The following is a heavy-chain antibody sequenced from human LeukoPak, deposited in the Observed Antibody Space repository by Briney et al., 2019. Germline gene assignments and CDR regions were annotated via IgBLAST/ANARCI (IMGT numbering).Heavy chain of an antibody. CDR2: IRFDGSDK. CDR3: ARDDYYFASVH. J-gene: IGHJ4*02. Sequence: GGSLRLTCAASGFDFHSYGMNWVRQAPGKGPEWLTFIRFDGSDKFYAGSVKGRFTISRDNSKKIVYLQMNSLTTDDTGVYYCARDDYYFASVHWGQGTLVTVSS. V-gene: IGHV3-30*02. D-gene: IGHD3-10*01. CDR1: GFDFHSYG.